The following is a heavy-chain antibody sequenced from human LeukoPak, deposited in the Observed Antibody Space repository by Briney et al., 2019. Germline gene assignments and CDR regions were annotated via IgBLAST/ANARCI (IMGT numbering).Heavy chain of an antibody. Sequence: ASVKVSCKASGYTFTGYYMHWVRQAPGQGLEWMGGIIPIFGTANYAQKFQGRVTITADESTSTAYMELSSLRSEDTAVYYCARDGSSYFDYWGQGTLVTVSS. V-gene: IGHV1-69*13. D-gene: IGHD6-13*01. J-gene: IGHJ4*02. CDR3: ARDGSSYFDY. CDR2: IIPIFGTA. CDR1: GYTFTGYY.